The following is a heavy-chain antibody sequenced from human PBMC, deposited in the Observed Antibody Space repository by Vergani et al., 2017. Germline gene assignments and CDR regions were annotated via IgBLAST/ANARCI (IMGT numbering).Heavy chain of an antibody. CDR1: GGSISSYY. CDR2: IYYSGST. CDR3: ASAGRYSSGWDQFDY. J-gene: IGHJ4*02. D-gene: IGHD6-19*01. V-gene: IGHV4-59*01. Sequence: QVQLQESGPGLVKPSETLSLTCTVSGGSISSYYWSWIRQPPGKGLEWIGYIYYSGSTNYNPSLKSRVTISVDTSKNQFSLKLSSVTAADTAVYYCASAGRYSSGWDQFDYWGQGTLVTVSS.